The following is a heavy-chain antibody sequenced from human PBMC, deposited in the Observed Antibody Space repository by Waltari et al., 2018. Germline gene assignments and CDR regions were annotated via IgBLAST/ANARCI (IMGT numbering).Heavy chain of an antibody. CDR2: TNSRGSTK. D-gene: IGHD2-21*02. CDR1: GFTFSSYA. Sequence: QVQLVESGGGVVQPGRSLRLSCAASGFTFSSYALHWVRQAPGKGLEWIGGTNSRGSTKQNPSLKGRVTMSVETSKNPVSLKLGSVTAADTTVYYCASSNCGGDCYENNWFDPWGQGTLVTVSS. V-gene: IGHV3-30-3*01. J-gene: IGHJ5*02. CDR3: ASSNCGGDCYENNWFDP.